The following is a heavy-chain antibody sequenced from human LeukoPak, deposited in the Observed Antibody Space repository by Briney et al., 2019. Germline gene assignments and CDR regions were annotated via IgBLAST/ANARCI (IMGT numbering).Heavy chain of an antibody. D-gene: IGHD2-15*01. CDR2: IHYSGST. V-gene: IGHV4-59*12. CDR3: AQETFCSGGSCYVY. J-gene: IGHJ4*02. Sequence: SETLSLTCSVSGGSISGYYWSWIRQPPGKGLEWIGYIHYSGSTHYNPSLKSRVTISVDTSKNQFSLKLSSVTAADTAVYYCAQETFCSGGSCYVYWGQGTLVTVSS. CDR1: GGSISGYY.